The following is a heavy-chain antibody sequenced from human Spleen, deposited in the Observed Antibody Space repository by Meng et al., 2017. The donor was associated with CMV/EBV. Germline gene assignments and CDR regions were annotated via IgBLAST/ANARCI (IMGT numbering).Heavy chain of an antibody. D-gene: IGHD3-10*01. V-gene: IGHV3-30*02. Sequence: VQPVGSWGAVVPPRGSPRLARDASGLTFSSYGMHWVRQAPGKGLEWVAFIRYDGSNKYYADSVKGRFTISRDNSKNTLYLQMNSLRAEDTAVYYCARDSVFFDYWGQGTLVTVS. CDR3: ARDSVFFDY. J-gene: IGHJ4*02. CDR2: IRYDGSNK. CDR1: GLTFSSYG.